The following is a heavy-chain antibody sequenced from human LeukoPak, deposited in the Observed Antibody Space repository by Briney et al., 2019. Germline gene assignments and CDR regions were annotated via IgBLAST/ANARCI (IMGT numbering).Heavy chain of an antibody. V-gene: IGHV4-59*01. Sequence: SETLSLTCTVSGGSISTYYWSWIRQPPGKGLEWIGYIHDSGTTCYNPSLKSRVTISVDMSGNQLSLRLTSVSAADTAIYYCARGGREGYNSFAYWGQGTLVTVSS. J-gene: IGHJ4*02. CDR3: ARGGREGYNSFAY. D-gene: IGHD5-24*01. CDR1: GGSISTYY. CDR2: IHDSGTT.